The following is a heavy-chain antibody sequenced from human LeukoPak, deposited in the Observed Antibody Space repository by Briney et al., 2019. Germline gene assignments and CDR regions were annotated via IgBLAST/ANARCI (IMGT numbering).Heavy chain of an antibody. J-gene: IGHJ1*01. CDR2: ISGSGGST. CDR1: GFTFSSYA. V-gene: IGHV3-23*01. D-gene: IGHD3-3*01. CDR3: AKDRRIYDFWSGYYISSEYFQH. Sequence: QAGGSLRLSCAASGFTFSSYAMSWVRQAPGKGLEWVSAISGSGGSTYYADSVKGRFTISRDNSKNTLYLQMNSLRAEDTAVYYCAKDRRIYDFWSGYYISSEYFQHWGQGTLVTVSS.